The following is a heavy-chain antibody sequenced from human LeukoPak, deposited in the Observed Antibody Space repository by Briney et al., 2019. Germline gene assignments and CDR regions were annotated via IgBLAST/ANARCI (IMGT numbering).Heavy chain of an antibody. Sequence: GGSLRLSCAASGFTFSFYGMHWVRQAPGKGLEWVAFIRYDGNKKYYADSVKGRFTISRDNSKNTLYLQMNSLRAEDTAVYYCAKDGMVGATTGLYYFDYWGQGILVTVSS. CDR1: GFTFSFYG. CDR3: AKDGMVGATTGLYYFDY. V-gene: IGHV3-30*02. J-gene: IGHJ4*02. D-gene: IGHD1-26*01. CDR2: IRYDGNKK.